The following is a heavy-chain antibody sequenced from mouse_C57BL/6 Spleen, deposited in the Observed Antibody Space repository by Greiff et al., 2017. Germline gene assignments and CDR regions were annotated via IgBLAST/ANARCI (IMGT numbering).Heavy chain of an antibody. D-gene: IGHD2-5*01. J-gene: IGHJ1*03. CDR3: ARFPYYSNYWYFDV. Sequence: EVKLQQSGPELVKPGASVKISCKASGYTFTDYYMNWVKQSHGKSLEWIGDINPNNGGTSYNQKFKGKATLTVDKSSSTAYMELRSLTSEDSAVYYCARFPYYSNYWYFDVWGTGTTVTVSS. CDR2: INPNNGGT. CDR1: GYTFTDYY. V-gene: IGHV1-26*01.